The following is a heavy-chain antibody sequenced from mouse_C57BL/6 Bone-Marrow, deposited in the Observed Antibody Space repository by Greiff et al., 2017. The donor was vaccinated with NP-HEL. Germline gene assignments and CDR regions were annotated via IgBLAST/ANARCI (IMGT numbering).Heavy chain of an antibody. D-gene: IGHD1-1*01. CDR1: GYTFTSYW. Sequence: VQLQQPGAELVRPGTSVKLSCKASGYTFTSYWMHWVKQRPGQGLEWIGVIDPSDSYTNYNQKFKGKATLTVDTSSSTAYMQLSSLTSEDSAVYYCARWDYYGSRDGGYFDVWGTGTTVTVSS. CDR3: ARWDYYGSRDGGYFDV. CDR2: IDPSDSYT. V-gene: IGHV1-59*01. J-gene: IGHJ1*03.